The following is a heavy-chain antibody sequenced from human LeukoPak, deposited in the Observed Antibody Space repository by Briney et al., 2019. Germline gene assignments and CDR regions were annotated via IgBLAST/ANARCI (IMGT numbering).Heavy chain of an antibody. CDR2: IRSKANSYAT. D-gene: IGHD3-10*01. CDR1: GFTFSGSA. CDR3: ARSYGSGSYYNPGDV. V-gene: IGHV3-73*01. J-gene: IGHJ6*04. Sequence: GGSLRLPCAASGFTFSGSAMHWVRQASGKGLEWVGRIRSKANSYATAYAASVKGRFTISRDDSKNTAYLQMNSLKTEDTAVYYCARSYGSGSYYNPGDVWGKGTTVTVSS.